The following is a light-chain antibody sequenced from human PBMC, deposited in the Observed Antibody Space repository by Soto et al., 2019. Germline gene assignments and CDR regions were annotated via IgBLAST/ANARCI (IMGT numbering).Light chain of an antibody. CDR1: ESVTSSH. CDR2: GAT. Sequence: EIVLTQSPDTLSLSPGERATLSCRASESVTSSHLAWYQQKRGPAPRLLIYGATSRATDIPARFSGSGSGADFTITISRLEPEDFAVYYCQHYGSSSNTFGQGTRLEIK. V-gene: IGKV3-20*01. CDR3: QHYGSSSNT. J-gene: IGKJ5*01.